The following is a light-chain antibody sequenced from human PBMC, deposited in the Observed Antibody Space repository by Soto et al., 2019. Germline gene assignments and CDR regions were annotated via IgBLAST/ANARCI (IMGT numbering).Light chain of an antibody. CDR3: QQYGSSPQT. J-gene: IGKJ2*01. CDR2: DAS. Sequence: EIVLTQSPGTLSLSPGERATLSCRASQSVRSSYLAWYQQIPGQAPRLLIHDASNRATGIPDRFSGGGSGTDFTLTISRLEPEDFVVYYCQQYGSSPQTFGQGTKLEIK. CDR1: QSVRSSY. V-gene: IGKV3-20*01.